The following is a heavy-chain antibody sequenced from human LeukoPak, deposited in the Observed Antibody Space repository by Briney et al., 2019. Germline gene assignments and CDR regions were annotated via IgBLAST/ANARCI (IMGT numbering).Heavy chain of an antibody. D-gene: IGHD6-13*01. CDR1: GGSFSGYY. CDR2: INHSGST. J-gene: IGHJ4*02. CDR3: ARGRKGLGVYSSSWYGDY. V-gene: IGHV4-34*01. Sequence: SETLSLICAVYGGSFSGYYWSWSRQPPGKGLEWIGEINHSGSTNYNPSLKSRVTISVDTSKNQFSLKLSSVTAADTAVYYCARGRKGLGVYSSSWYGDYWGQGTLVTVSS.